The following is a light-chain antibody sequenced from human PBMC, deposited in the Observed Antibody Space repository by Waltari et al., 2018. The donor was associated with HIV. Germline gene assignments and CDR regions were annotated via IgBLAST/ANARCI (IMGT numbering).Light chain of an antibody. CDR2: GDN. V-gene: IGLV1-44*01. CDR3: AAWDARLSEYV. J-gene: IGLJ1*01. Sequence: QSVLTQPHSASGTPGQRVTISCSGSNYNVGSDGFNWYQQLPGTAHKLLIYGDNERPAGVPDRFSGSKSGASASLAISDLQSEDEAEYYCAAWDARLSEYVFGTGTKVTVL. CDR1: NYNVGSDG.